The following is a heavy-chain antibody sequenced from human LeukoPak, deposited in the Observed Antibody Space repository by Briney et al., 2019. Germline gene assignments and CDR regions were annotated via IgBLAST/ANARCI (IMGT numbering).Heavy chain of an antibody. CDR3: ARDDVDTAMGV. V-gene: IGHV3-21*04. D-gene: IGHD5-18*01. J-gene: IGHJ6*04. Sequence: GGSLRLSCAASGFTFSSYSMNWVRQAPGKGLEWVSSISSSSSYIYYADSVKGRFTISRDNAKNSLYLQMNSLRAEDTAVYYCARDDVDTAMGVWGKGTTVTVSS. CDR1: GFTFSSYS. CDR2: ISSSSSYI.